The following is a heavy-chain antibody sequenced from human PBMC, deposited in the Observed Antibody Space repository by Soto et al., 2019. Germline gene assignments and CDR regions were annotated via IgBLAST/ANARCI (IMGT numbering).Heavy chain of an antibody. J-gene: IGHJ6*02. D-gene: IGHD1-26*01. Sequence: PGGSLRLSCAASGFTFSSYWMSWVRQAPGKGLEWVANIKQDGSEKYYVDSVKGRFTISRDNAKNSLYLQMNSLRAEDTAVYYCASNSKDLVGATAPSGGMDVWAQGITVTVS. V-gene: IGHV3-7*05. CDR2: IKQDGSEK. CDR3: ASNSKDLVGATAPSGGMDV. CDR1: GFTFSSYW.